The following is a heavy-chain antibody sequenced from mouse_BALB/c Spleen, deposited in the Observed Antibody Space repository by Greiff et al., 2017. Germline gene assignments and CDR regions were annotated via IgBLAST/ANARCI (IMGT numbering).Heavy chain of an antibody. CDR1: GYSITSDYA. CDR3: ARAYYGSSYYYAMDY. Sequence: EVKLVESGPGLVKPSQSLSLTCTVTGYSITSDYAWNWIRQFPGNKLEWMGYISYSGSTSYNPSLKSRISITRDTSKNQFFLQLNSVTTEDTATYYCARAYYGSSYYYAMDYWGQGTSVTVSS. V-gene: IGHV3-2*02. CDR2: ISYSGST. J-gene: IGHJ4*01. D-gene: IGHD1-1*01.